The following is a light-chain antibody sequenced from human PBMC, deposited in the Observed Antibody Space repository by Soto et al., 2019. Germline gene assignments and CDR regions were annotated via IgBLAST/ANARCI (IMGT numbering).Light chain of an antibody. CDR2: DAS. CDR1: QSISPW. J-gene: IGKJ1*01. CDR3: LQYNSYPWT. V-gene: IGKV1-5*01. Sequence: DIQMTQSPSTLSASVGDRVTITCRASQSISPWLAWYQQKPGKAPKLLIFDASNLESGVPSRFSGSGSGTEFTLTISSLQPDDFATYYCLQYNSYPWTFGQGTKVDIK.